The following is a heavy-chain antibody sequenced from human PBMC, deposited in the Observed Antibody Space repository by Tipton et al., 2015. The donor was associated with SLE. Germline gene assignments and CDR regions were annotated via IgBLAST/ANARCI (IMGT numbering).Heavy chain of an antibody. CDR1: GFTFSSYA. Sequence: SLRLSCAASGFTFSSYAMSWVRQAPGKGLEWVAVISYDGSNKYYADSVKGRFTISRDNSKNTLYLQMNSLRAEDTAVYYCAKDQSFIAVAGGFDYWGQGTLVTVSS. J-gene: IGHJ4*02. CDR3: AKDQSFIAVAGGFDY. D-gene: IGHD6-19*01. CDR2: ISYDGSNK. V-gene: IGHV3-30-3*01.